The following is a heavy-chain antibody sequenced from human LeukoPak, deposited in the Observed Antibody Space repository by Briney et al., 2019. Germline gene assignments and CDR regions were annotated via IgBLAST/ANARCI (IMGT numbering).Heavy chain of an antibody. J-gene: IGHJ5*02. V-gene: IGHV5-51*01. CDR1: GYPFTNNW. Sequence: GESLKISFKISGYPFTNNWIGWVRPVPGKGLGWMGLIYPGYSDAKYSPSFQGQVTLSVDASISTAYLQLTGLRASDTAIYYCVRFALTSSLDHWGQGTLVTVSS. CDR2: IYPGYSDA. D-gene: IGHD6-13*01. CDR3: VRFALTSSLDH.